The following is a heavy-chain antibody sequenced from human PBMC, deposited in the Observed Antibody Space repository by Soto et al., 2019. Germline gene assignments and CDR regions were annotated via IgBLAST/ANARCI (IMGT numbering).Heavy chain of an antibody. CDR3: AREGYCSGGSFYSRWFDP. Sequence: QVQLVQSGAEVKKPGSSVKVSCKASGGTCSSYTISWVRQASGQGREWMGRIIPILGIANYAQKFQGRVTITEDKSTSTAYMELSSLRSEDTAGYYCAREGYCSGGSFYSRWFDPWGQGTLVTVSS. D-gene: IGHD2-15*01. J-gene: IGHJ5*02. CDR1: GGTCSSYT. V-gene: IGHV1-69*08. CDR2: IIPILGIA.